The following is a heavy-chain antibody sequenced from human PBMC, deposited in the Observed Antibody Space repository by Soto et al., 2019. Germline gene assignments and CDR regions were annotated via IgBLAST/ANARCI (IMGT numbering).Heavy chain of an antibody. CDR2: INSDGSST. D-gene: IGHD4-4*01. J-gene: IGHJ6*02. CDR1: GFTFSSYW. Sequence: GGSLRLSCAASGFTFSSYWMHWVRQAPGKGLVWVSRINSDGSSTSYADSVKGRFTISRDNAKNTLYLQMNSLRAEDTAVYYCGVLGDHYSNYKDDDYYYGMDVWGQGTTVTVSS. V-gene: IGHV3-74*01. CDR3: GVLGDHYSNYKDDDYYYGMDV.